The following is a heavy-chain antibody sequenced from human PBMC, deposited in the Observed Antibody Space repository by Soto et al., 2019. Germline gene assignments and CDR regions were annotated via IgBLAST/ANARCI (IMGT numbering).Heavy chain of an antibody. CDR3: ARSESYSYGRYYYYYYGMDV. Sequence: SQTLSLTCAISGDSVSSNSAARNWIRQSPSRGLEWLGRTYYRSKWYNDYAVSVKSRITINPDTSKNQFSLQLNSVTPEDTAVYYCARSESYSYGRYYYYYYGMDVWGQGTTVTVSS. V-gene: IGHV6-1*01. J-gene: IGHJ6*02. CDR1: GDSVSSNSAA. CDR2: TYYRSKWYN. D-gene: IGHD5-18*01.